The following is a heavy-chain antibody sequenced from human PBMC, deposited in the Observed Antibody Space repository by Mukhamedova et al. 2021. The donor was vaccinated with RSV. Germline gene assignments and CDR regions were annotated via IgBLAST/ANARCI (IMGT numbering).Heavy chain of an antibody. V-gene: IGHV4-39*01. CDR3: ARHGGVKYSRSWYGYYFDY. J-gene: IGHJ4*02. Sequence: STYYNPSLKSRVTISVDTSKNQFSLKLSSVTAADTAVYYCARHGGVKYSRSWYGYYFDYWGQGTLVTVSS. D-gene: IGHD6-13*01. CDR2: ST.